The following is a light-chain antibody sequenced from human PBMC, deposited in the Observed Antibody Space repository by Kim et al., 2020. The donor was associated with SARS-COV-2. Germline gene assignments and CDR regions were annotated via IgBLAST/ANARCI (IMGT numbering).Light chain of an antibody. Sequence: DIQMTQSPSSLSASVGDRVTITCQASQNISNYLNWYQQKPGKAPKLLIYEASNLETGVPSRFSGSGSGTDFTFTIISLQPEDIATYYCQQYDNRPLTFGGGTKVDIK. CDR3: QQYDNRPLT. V-gene: IGKV1-33*01. CDR2: EAS. J-gene: IGKJ4*02. CDR1: QNISNY.